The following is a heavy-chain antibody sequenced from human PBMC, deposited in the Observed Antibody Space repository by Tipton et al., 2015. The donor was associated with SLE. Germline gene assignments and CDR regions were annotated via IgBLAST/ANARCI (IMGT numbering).Heavy chain of an antibody. CDR1: GGSISSHY. J-gene: IGHJ6*02. V-gene: IGHV4-59*11. D-gene: IGHD6-19*01. Sequence: TLSLTCTVSGGSISSHYWSWIRQPPGKGLEWIGYIYYSGSTNSNPSLKSRVTISVDTSKNQFSLKPSSVTAADTAVYYCARGIQQWLANYYYYGMDVWGQGTTVTVSS. CDR2: IYYSGST. CDR3: ARGIQQWLANYYYYGMDV.